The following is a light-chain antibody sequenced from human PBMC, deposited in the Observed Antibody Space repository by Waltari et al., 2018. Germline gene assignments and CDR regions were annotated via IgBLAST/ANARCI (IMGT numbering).Light chain of an antibody. Sequence: QPALTHSPSASGSLGHSVTLSCTGSSSYVRRYKFVLWYQQYPGKAPKLIFYEVLKRPPGVPERFAGSKSGNTASLTVSGLQPEDEATYYSSSYAGGNTLVFGGGTRLTVL. J-gene: IGLJ2*01. V-gene: IGLV2-8*01. CDR3: SSYAGGNTLV. CDR2: EVL. CDR1: SSYVRRYKF.